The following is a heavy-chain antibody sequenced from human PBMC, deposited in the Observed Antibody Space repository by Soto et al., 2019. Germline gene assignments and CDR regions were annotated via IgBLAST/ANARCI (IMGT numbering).Heavy chain of an antibody. Sequence: QVQLVETGGGVVQPGRSLRLSCAASGFTFSIFGMHWVRQAPGKGLEWAAVTWYDGSNAYYADSVRGRFTISRDNSKNTVYLQMNSARAEGTAVYYCARDKGSSTVVSGISQEGYFDSWGQGTLVTVSS. V-gene: IGHV3-33*01. J-gene: IGHJ4*02. D-gene: IGHD6-19*01. CDR2: TWYDGSNA. CDR1: GFTFSIFG. CDR3: ARDKGSSTVVSGISQEGYFDS.